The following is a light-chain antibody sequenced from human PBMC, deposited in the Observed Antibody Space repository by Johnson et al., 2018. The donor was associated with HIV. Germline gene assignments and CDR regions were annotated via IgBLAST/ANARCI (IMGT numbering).Light chain of an antibody. Sequence: QSVLTQPPSVSAAPGQKVTISCSGTSSNIGNHYVSWYQLLPGTAPKLLIYDNNKRPSGIPDRFSGSKSGTSATLGITRLQTGDEADDYCGTWDSGLSAGNVFGTGTKVTVL. CDR1: SSNIGNHY. J-gene: IGLJ1*01. V-gene: IGLV1-51*01. CDR2: DNN. CDR3: GTWDSGLSAGNV.